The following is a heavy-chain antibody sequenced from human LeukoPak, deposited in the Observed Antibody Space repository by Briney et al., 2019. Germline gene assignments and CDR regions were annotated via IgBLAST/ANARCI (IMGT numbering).Heavy chain of an antibody. CDR1: GGSISSYY. CDR2: IYTSGST. CDR3: ARDPIAAAALDGMDV. J-gene: IGHJ6*02. Sequence: PSETLSLTCTVSGGSISSYYWSWIRQPAGKGLEWIGRIYTSGSTNYNPSLKSRVTMSVDTSKNQFSLKLSSVTAADTAVYYCARDPIAAAALDGMDVWGQGTTVTVSS. D-gene: IGHD6-13*01. V-gene: IGHV4-4*07.